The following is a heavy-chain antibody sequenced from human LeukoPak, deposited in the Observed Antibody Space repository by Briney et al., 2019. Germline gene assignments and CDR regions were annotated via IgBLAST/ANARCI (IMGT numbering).Heavy chain of an antibody. J-gene: IGHJ4*02. V-gene: IGHV3-30-3*01. Sequence: GGSLRLSCAASGFTFSSYAMHWVRQAPGKGLEWVAVISYDGSNKYYADSVKGRFTISRDNSKNTLYLQMNSLRAEDTAVYCCARDSLAGSSWYLGYWGQGTLVTVSS. CDR3: ARDSLAGSSWYLGY. D-gene: IGHD6-13*01. CDR2: ISYDGSNK. CDR1: GFTFSSYA.